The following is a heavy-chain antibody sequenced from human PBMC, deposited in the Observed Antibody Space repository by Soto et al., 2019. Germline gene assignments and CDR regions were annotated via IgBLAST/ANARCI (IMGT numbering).Heavy chain of an antibody. V-gene: IGHV3-33*01. D-gene: IGHD3-22*01. CDR1: GFTFSSYG. CDR3: AREAAYYDSSGYYRYYYYGMDV. Sequence: QVQLVESGGGVVQPGRSLRLSCAASGFTFSSYGMHWVRQAPGKGLEWVAVIWYDGSNKYYADSVKGRFTISRDNSKNTLYLQMNGLRAEDTAVYYCAREAAYYDSSGYYRYYYYGMDVWGQGTTVTVSS. CDR2: IWYDGSNK. J-gene: IGHJ6*02.